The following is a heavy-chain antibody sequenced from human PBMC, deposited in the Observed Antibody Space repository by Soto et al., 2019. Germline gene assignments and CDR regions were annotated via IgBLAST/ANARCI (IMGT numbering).Heavy chain of an antibody. V-gene: IGHV3-7*01. J-gene: IGHJ3*01. Sequence: GGSLSLSCAASGFTFSSYWMSWVRQSPGKGLEGVANIKQDGGEEDYVDSVKGRLTISRDNAKNSLYLQMNSLRAEDTAVYYCARVYYESRGPTKYRAFDFWGQGTMVTVSS. CDR2: IKQDGGEE. CDR3: ARVYYESRGPTKYRAFDF. D-gene: IGHD3-22*01. CDR1: GFTFSSYW.